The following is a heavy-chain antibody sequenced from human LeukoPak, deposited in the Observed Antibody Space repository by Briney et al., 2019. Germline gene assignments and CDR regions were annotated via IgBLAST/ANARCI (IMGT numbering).Heavy chain of an antibody. CDR2: IYYSGST. D-gene: IGHD2-2*02. CDR3: ARDYCSSTSCYTYAFDI. Sequence: KPSETLSLTCTVSGGSISSYYWSWIRQPPGKGLEWIGYIYYSGSTNYNPSLKSRVTISIDTSKNQFSLKLSSVTAADTAVYYCARDYCSSTSCYTYAFDIWGQGTMVTVSS. J-gene: IGHJ3*02. V-gene: IGHV4-59*01. CDR1: GGSISSYY.